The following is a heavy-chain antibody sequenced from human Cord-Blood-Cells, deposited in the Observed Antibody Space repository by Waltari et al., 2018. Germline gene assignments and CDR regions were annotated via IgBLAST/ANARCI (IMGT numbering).Heavy chain of an antibody. D-gene: IGHD7-27*01. Sequence: QVQLRQPGQDWVRPCQPLELPGPTSGASALPNGLPRNWIRQSPSRGLEWLGRTYYRSKWYNDYAVSVKSRITINPDTSKNQFSLQLNSVTPEDTAVYYCARVGSLGNWYFDLWGRGTLVTVSS. CDR2: TYYRSKWYN. V-gene: IGHV6-1*02. CDR3: ARVGSLGNWYFDL. J-gene: IGHJ2*01. CDR1: GASALPNGLP.